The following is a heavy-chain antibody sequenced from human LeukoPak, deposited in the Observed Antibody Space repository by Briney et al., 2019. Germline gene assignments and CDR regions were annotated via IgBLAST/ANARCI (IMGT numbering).Heavy chain of an antibody. V-gene: IGHV4-34*01. CDR1: GGSFSGYY. D-gene: IGHD3-22*01. Sequence: PSETLSLTCAVYGGSFSGYYWSWIRQPPGKGLEWIGEINHSGSTNYNPSLKSRVTISVDTSKNQFSLKLSSVTAADTAVYYCARSLGDDSSGYADYWGQGTLVTVSS. CDR3: ARSLGDDSSGYADY. J-gene: IGHJ4*02. CDR2: INHSGST.